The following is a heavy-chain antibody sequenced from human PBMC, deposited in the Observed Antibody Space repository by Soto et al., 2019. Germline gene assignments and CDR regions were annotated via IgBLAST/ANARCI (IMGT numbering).Heavy chain of an antibody. J-gene: IGHJ4*02. CDR1: GGSISSYY. Sequence: PSETLSLTCTVSGGSISSYYWSWIRQPPGKGLEWIGYIYYGGSTNYNPSLKSRVTISVDTSKNQFSLKLSSVTAADTAVYYCARLDDYIWGSYRSVFDYWGQGTLVTVSS. V-gene: IGHV4-59*08. D-gene: IGHD3-16*02. CDR2: IYYGGST. CDR3: ARLDDYIWGSYRSVFDY.